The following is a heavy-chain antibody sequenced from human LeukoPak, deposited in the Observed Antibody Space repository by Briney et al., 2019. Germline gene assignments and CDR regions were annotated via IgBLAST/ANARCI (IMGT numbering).Heavy chain of an antibody. CDR3: ARDTQTYYYDSSGYYN. Sequence: ASVKVSCKASGYTFTSYGMSWVRQAPGQGLEWMGWISAYNGNTNYAQKLQGRVTMTTDTSTSTAYMELRSLRSDDTAVYYCARDTQTYYYDSSGYYNWGQGTLVTVSS. D-gene: IGHD3-22*01. CDR1: GYTFTSYG. J-gene: IGHJ4*02. CDR2: ISAYNGNT. V-gene: IGHV1-18*01.